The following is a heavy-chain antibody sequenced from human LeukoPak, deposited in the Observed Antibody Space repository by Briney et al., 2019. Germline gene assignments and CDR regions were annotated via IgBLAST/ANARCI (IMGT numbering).Heavy chain of an antibody. Sequence: GGSLRLSCSASGFXXSXSAMXXVXXXPGXXXXXXXXXNSYGDNXFYEEXXKGRFTISRDNSKNTLYLQMSSLRPEDTAVYYXVKAQNQRRQELYFHHWGQGTLVSVSS. V-gene: IGHV3-64D*06. CDR2: XNSYGDNX. CDR3: VKAQNQRRQELYFHH. J-gene: IGHJ1*01. CDR1: GFXXSXSA. D-gene: IGHD1-7*01.